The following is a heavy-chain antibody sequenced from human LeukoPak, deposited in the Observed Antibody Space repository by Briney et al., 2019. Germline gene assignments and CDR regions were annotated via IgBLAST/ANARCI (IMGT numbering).Heavy chain of an antibody. CDR3: ARANSKYYDFWSGYPLRYYYYYGMDV. CDR1: GFTFSSYS. Sequence: GGSLRLSCAASGFTFSSYSMNWVRQAPGKGLEWVSSISSSSSYIYYADSVKGRFTISRDNAKNSLYLQMNSLRAEDTAVYYCARANSKYYDFWSGYPLRYYYYYGMDVWGQGTTVTVSS. CDR2: ISSSSSYI. V-gene: IGHV3-21*01. D-gene: IGHD3-3*01. J-gene: IGHJ6*02.